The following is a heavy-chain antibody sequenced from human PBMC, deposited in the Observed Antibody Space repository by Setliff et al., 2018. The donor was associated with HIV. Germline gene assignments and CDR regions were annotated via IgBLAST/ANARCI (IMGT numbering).Heavy chain of an antibody. V-gene: IGHV1-69*13. CDR3: ARGGTYAFDY. J-gene: IGHJ4*02. Sequence: SVKVSCKASGGTFSSYAINWVRQAPGQGLEWMGGIIPMFGTAHYAQKFQGRVTITADESASTVYMEMRSLRSEDMAVYYCARGGTYAFDYWGQGTLVTVS. CDR2: IIPMFGTA. CDR1: GGTFSSYA. D-gene: IGHD1-26*01.